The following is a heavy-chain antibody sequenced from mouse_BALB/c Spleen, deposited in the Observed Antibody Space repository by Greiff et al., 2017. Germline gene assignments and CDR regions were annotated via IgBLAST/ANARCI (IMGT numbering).Heavy chain of an antibody. D-gene: IGHD1-1*01. Sequence: EVKLMESGAELVKPGASVKLSCTASGFNIKDTYMHWVKQRPEQGLEWIGRIDPANGNTKYDPKFQGKATITADTSSNTAYLQLSSLTSEDTAVYYCATVVGEDYFDYWGQGTTLTVSS. CDR1: GFNIKDTY. V-gene: IGHV14-3*02. CDR3: ATVVGEDYFDY. J-gene: IGHJ2*01. CDR2: IDPANGNT.